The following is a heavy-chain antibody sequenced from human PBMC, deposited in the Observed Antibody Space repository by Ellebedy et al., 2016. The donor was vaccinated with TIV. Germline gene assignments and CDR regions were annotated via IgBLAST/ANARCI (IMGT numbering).Heavy chain of an antibody. Sequence: SETLSLXXTVSGYSISSGYYWGWIRQPPGKGLEWIGSIYHSGSTYYNPSLKSRVTISVDTSKNQFSLKLSSVTAADTAVYYCARDRVIAAAHDYWGQGTLVTVSS. CDR3: ARDRVIAAAHDY. V-gene: IGHV4-38-2*02. CDR2: IYHSGST. J-gene: IGHJ4*02. CDR1: GYSISSGYY. D-gene: IGHD6-13*01.